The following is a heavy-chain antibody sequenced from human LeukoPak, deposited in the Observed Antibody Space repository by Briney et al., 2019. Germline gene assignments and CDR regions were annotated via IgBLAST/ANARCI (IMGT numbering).Heavy chain of an antibody. D-gene: IGHD3-22*01. CDR2: ITSNSSYI. J-gene: IGHJ5*02. Sequence: PGGSLRLSCAASGFTFSSYSMNWVRQAPGKGLEWVSSITSNSSYIYYADSVKGRFTISRDNAKNSLHLQMNSLRAEDTAVYYCARRRLYYYDSSSSNWFDPWGQGTLVTVSS. V-gene: IGHV3-21*01. CDR3: ARRRLYYYDSSSSNWFDP. CDR1: GFTFSSYS.